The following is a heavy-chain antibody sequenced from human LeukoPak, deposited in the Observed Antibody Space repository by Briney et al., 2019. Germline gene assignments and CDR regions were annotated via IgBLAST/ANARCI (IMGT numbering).Heavy chain of an antibody. CDR3: ARATKRQLLGAFDI. J-gene: IGHJ3*02. D-gene: IGHD1-1*01. Sequence: PSETLSLTCTVSGGSISSYYWSWIRQPPGKGLEWIGYIYYSGSANYNPSLKSRVTISVDTSKNQFSLKLSSVTAADTAVYYCARATKRQLLGAFDIWGQGTMVTVPS. CDR2: IYYSGSA. CDR1: GGSISSYY. V-gene: IGHV4-59*01.